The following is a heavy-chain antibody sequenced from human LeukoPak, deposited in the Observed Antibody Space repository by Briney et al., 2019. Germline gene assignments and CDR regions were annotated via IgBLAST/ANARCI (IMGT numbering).Heavy chain of an antibody. J-gene: IGHJ4*02. CDR3: ARTRRRYSGYDYLSFDY. CDR1: GGSFSGYY. Sequence: SETLSLTCAVYGGSFSGYYWSWIRQPPGKGLEWIGEINHSGSTNYNPSLKSRVTISVDTSKNQFSLKLSSVTAADTAVYYCARTRRRYSGYDYLSFDYWGQGTLVTVSS. CDR2: INHSGST. V-gene: IGHV4-34*01. D-gene: IGHD5-12*01.